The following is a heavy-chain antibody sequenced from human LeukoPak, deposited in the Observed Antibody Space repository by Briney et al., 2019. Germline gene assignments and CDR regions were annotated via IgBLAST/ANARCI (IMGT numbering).Heavy chain of an antibody. V-gene: IGHV3-30-3*01. CDR2: ISYDGSNK. CDR1: GFTFSSYA. J-gene: IGHJ5*02. CDR3: AALYDNSFDP. Sequence: GGSLRLSCLASGFTFSSYAMHWVRQAPGKGLEWVAVISYDGSNKYYAGSVKGRFTIPRDNSKNTLYLQMNSLRAEDTAVYYCAALYDNSFDPWGQGTLVTVSS. D-gene: IGHD3-9*01.